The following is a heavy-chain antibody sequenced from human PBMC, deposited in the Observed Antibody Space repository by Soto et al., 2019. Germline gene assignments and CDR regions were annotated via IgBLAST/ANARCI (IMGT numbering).Heavy chain of an antibody. D-gene: IGHD6-19*01. Sequence: GESLKISCKGSGYSFTSYWIGWVRQMPGKGLEWMGIIYPGDSDTRYSPSLQGQITMSVDKSKSSAYLQWRSLKASDTAMYYCAAGYSTGLDAFDIWGQGTMVTVSS. CDR2: IYPGDSDT. J-gene: IGHJ3*02. CDR1: GYSFTSYW. V-gene: IGHV5-51*01. CDR3: AAGYSTGLDAFDI.